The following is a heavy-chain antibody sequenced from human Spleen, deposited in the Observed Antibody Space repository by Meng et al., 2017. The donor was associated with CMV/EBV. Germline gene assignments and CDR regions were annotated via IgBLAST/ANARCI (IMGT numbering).Heavy chain of an antibody. Sequence: ESLKISCAASGFTFSGFWMSWIRQPPGKGLEWIGSIYYSGSTYYNPSLKSRVTISVDTSKNQFSLKLSSVTAADTAVYYCAVIAVAGTGYWGQGTLVTVSS. D-gene: IGHD6-19*01. CDR2: IYYSGST. CDR3: AVIAVAGTGY. J-gene: IGHJ4*02. CDR1: GFTFSGFW. V-gene: IGHV4-38-2*01.